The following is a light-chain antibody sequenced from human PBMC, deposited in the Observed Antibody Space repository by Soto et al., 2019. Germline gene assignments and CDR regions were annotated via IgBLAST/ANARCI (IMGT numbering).Light chain of an antibody. Sequence: EIVLTQSPGTLSLSPWERATLSCRASQSVSSSYLAWYQQKPGQAPRLLIYGASSRATGIPDRFSGSGSGTDFTLTISGLEPEDFAVYYCQQYGSSSITFGQGTRLEIK. V-gene: IGKV3-20*01. J-gene: IGKJ5*01. CDR2: GAS. CDR1: QSVSSSY. CDR3: QQYGSSSIT.